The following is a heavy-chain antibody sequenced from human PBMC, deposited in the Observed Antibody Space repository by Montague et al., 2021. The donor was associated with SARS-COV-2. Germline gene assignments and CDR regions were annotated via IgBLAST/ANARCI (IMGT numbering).Heavy chain of an antibody. Sequence: SLRLSCAASGFTFSDYYMRWIRQTPGKGLEWLAYITTASTYANYAESVKGRFTISRDNAKNSLFLQMSSLGADDTAIYYCARDREHHLLWFGESYWGQGTPVTVSS. CDR3: ARDREHHLLWFGESY. CDR2: ITTASTYA. J-gene: IGHJ4*02. V-gene: IGHV3-11*05. CDR1: GFTFSDYY. D-gene: IGHD3-10*01.